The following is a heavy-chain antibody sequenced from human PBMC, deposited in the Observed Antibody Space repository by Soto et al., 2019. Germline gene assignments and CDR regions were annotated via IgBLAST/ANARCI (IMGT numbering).Heavy chain of an antibody. V-gene: IGHV3-23*03. J-gene: IGHJ5*02. CDR3: ARDLRFSSSWFLIGWFDP. D-gene: IGHD6-13*01. CDR2: ILSDYNT. Sequence: GGSLRLSCAASGFTFSDYTMSWVRQAPGQVLECISVILSDYNTFYAGSVRGRFTISRDNAKNTLYLQMNSLRAEDTAVYYCARDLRFSSSWFLIGWFDPWGQGTLVTVSS. CDR1: GFTFSDYT.